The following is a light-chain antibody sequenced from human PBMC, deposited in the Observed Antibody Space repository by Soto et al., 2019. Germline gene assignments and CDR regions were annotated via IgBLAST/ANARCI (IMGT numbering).Light chain of an antibody. Sequence: EIVLTQFPGTLSLSPGERATLSCRASQSVTNNYLAWYQQRPGQPPNLLIFGASNRATGIPDRFSGSGSGTDFTLTISRLEPKDFAVYYCQQYGSSIQTFGQGTKVDIK. V-gene: IGKV3-20*01. J-gene: IGKJ1*01. CDR3: QQYGSSIQT. CDR2: GAS. CDR1: QSVTNNY.